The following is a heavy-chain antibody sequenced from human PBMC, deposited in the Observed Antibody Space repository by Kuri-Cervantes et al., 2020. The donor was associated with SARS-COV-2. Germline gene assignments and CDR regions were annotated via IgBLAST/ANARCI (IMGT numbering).Heavy chain of an antibody. J-gene: IGHJ6*02. Sequence: GGSLRLSCAASGFTFSSYAMSWVRQAPGKGLEWVSVIYSGGSNTYYADSVKGRFTISRDNSKNTLYLQMNSLRAEDTAVYYCAKDLGDYGMDVWGQGTTVTVSS. CDR2: IYSGGSNT. CDR3: AKDLGDYGMDV. CDR1: GFTFSSYA. D-gene: IGHD3-16*01. V-gene: IGHV3-23*03.